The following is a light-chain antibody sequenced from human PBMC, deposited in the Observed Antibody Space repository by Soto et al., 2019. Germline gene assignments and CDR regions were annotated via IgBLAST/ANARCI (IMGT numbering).Light chain of an antibody. CDR1: QSISIT. CDR3: QQYNNWPRT. CDR2: GAS. J-gene: IGKJ4*01. V-gene: IGKV3-15*01. Sequence: EIVMTQSPATLSVSPGERATLSCLAIQSISITLAWYQQKPGQAPRLLLYGASTRATDIPARFSGSGSRTEFTLTISGLQSEDFAGYYCQQYNNWPRTFGGGTKVEI.